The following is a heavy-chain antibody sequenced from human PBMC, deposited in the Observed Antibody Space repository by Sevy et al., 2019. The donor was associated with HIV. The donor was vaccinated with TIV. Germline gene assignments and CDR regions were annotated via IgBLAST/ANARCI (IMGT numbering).Heavy chain of an antibody. CDR2: VRSKGDGGTT. V-gene: IGHV3-15*01. CDR3: TTEGAD. CDR1: GFTFSDAW. J-gene: IGHJ4*02. Sequence: GGSLRLSCAASGFTFSDAWMSWVRQAPGKGLEWVGRVRSKGDGGTTEYAAPGKGRFTIARDDSKNMMYVQMNSLKTEDTAVYYCTTEGADWGQGTLVTVSS.